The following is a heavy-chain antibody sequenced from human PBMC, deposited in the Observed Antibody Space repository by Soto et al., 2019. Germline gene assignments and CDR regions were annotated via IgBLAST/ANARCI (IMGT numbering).Heavy chain of an antibody. CDR2: ISWNGGNI. CDR1: GFTFDDYA. CDR3: AKAPCSGCSCHMEY. V-gene: IGHV3-9*03. J-gene: IGHJ4*02. D-gene: IGHD2-15*01. Sequence: EVQLVESGGALVQPGRSLRLSCAASGFTFDDYAMLWVRQAPGKGLEWVSGISWNGGNIGYADSVKGRFTISRDNAKNSLYLQMNSLRAEDMALYYCAKAPCSGCSCHMEYWGQGTLVTVSS.